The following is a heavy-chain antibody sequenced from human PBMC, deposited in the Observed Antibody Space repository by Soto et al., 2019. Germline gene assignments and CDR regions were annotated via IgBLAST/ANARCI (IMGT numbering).Heavy chain of an antibody. CDR3: ARTGRSGLRWLDFFDP. J-gene: IGHJ5*02. Sequence: EVQLVQSGAQLKKPGESLTISCETSGFTFTNYWIVWVRQVPGKGLEWMGLIYPADSDTRYNPSFQGQVTIYADTSTNTAFLHWSSLSASDSATYFCARTGRSGLRWLDFFDPWGQGTLVTVSS. CDR2: IYPADSDT. D-gene: IGHD4-17*01. CDR1: GFTFTNYW. V-gene: IGHV5-51*03.